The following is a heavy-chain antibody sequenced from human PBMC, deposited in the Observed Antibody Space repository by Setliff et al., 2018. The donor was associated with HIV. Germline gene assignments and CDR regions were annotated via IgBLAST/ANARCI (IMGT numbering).Heavy chain of an antibody. Sequence: GGSLRLSCAASGISFSSNWMTWVRQTPGKGLEWVANIKKDGSEKYYVDSVKGRFTISRDNAKNSLYLQMNSLRAEDTAVYYCVRSELLGRRYHFDYWGQGTLVTVSS. CDR2: IKKDGSEK. CDR3: VRSELLGRRYHFDY. D-gene: IGHD1-7*01. V-gene: IGHV3-7*03. CDR1: GISFSSNW. J-gene: IGHJ4*02.